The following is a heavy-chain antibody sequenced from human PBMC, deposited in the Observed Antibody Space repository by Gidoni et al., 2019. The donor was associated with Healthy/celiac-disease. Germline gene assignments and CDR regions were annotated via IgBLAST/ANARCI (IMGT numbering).Heavy chain of an antibody. V-gene: IGHV3-23*01. CDR1: GVTVSSKA. CDR2: ISGSGGST. Sequence: EVQPLESGGGWVQTGGSVRHSWAAEGVTVSSKAMSRVRQAPGKGLEWVSAISGSGGSTYYADSVKGRFTISRANSKNTLYLQMNSLRAEDTAVYYCAKGRYWYVSSGYYYYGGEFDYWGQGTLVTVSS. J-gene: IGHJ4*02. D-gene: IGHD3-22*01. CDR3: AKGRYWYVSSGYYYYGGEFDY.